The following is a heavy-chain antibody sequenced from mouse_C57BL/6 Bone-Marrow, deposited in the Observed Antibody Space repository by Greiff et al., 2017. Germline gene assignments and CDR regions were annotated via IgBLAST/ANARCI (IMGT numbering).Heavy chain of an antibody. J-gene: IGHJ4*01. CDR3: ARLGTGTYAMDY. CDR2: IYPGGGYT. Sequence: VQLMESGAELVRPGTSVKMSCKASGYTFTNYWIGWAKQRPGHGLEWIGDIYPGGGYTNYNEKFKGKATLTADKSSSTAYMQFSSLTSEDSAIYYCARLGTGTYAMDYWGQGTSVTVSS. D-gene: IGHD4-1*01. CDR1: GYTFTNYW. V-gene: IGHV1-63*01.